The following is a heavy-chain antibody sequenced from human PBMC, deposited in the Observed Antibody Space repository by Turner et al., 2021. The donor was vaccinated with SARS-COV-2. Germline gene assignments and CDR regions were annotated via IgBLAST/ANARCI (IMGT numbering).Heavy chain of an antibody. CDR1: GGSFSGYY. Sequence: QFHLQLRGSGLWKLTETQSLTRAGTGGSFSGYYWTWIRQPPGKGLEGIGEIHPSGSTYYNPSLKNRVTISQDTSTSQFSLNLSCVTAADTAVDHCSRGDDSRKSGLLWGQGTLVTVSS. V-gene: IGHV4-34*01. J-gene: IGHJ4*02. CDR3: SRGDDSRKSGLL. CDR2: IHPSGST. D-gene: IGHD2-21*02.